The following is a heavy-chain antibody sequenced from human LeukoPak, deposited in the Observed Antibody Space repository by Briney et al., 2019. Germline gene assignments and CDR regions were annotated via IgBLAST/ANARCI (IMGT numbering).Heavy chain of an antibody. CDR3: ARASSSGWYDAFDI. V-gene: IGHV3-30-3*01. D-gene: IGHD6-19*01. CDR1: GFTFSTYT. J-gene: IGHJ3*02. CDR2: IAYDGSNK. Sequence: GGSLRLSCAASGFTFSTYTMHWVRQAPGKGLEWVAFIAYDGSNKYYADSVKGRFTISRDNSKNTLYLQMNSLRAEDTAVYYCARASSSGWYDAFDIWGQGTMVTVSS.